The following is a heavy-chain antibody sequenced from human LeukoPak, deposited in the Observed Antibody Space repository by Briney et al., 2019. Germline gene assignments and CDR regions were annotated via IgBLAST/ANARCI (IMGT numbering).Heavy chain of an antibody. Sequence: GGSLRLSCAASGFTFSSYAMSWVRQAPGKGLEWVSAISGSGGSTYYADSVKGRFTISRDNSKNTLYLQMNSLRAEDTAVYYCATSFYGGPRYFDYWGQGTLVTVSS. CDR2: ISGSGGST. D-gene: IGHD4/OR15-4a*01. J-gene: IGHJ4*02. V-gene: IGHV3-23*01. CDR1: GFTFSSYA. CDR3: ATSFYGGPRYFDY.